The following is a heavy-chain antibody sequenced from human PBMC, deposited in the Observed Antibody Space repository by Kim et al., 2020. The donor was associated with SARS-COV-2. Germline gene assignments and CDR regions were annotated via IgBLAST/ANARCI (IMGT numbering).Heavy chain of an antibody. V-gene: IGHV4-59*01. D-gene: IGHD3-16*01. J-gene: IGHJ3*01. CDR3: ARDGAEADAFDV. CDR1: GGSISHYY. Sequence: SETLSLTCTVSGGSISHYYWNWIRQSPGKKLEWIAYVYYSGTTNYNPSLKSRATISLDISKKQFSLQLTSVTAADTAVYYCARDGAEADAFDVLGQGT. CDR2: VYYSGTT.